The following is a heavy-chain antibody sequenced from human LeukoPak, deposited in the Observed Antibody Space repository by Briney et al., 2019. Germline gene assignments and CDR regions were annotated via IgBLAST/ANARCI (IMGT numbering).Heavy chain of an antibody. CDR3: ARQDLWGNYHYYDY. Sequence: GESLKNSCKGSGYIFTNYWIARVRQMPGKGLEWMGIIYPGDSDTRYSPSFQGQVTISADKSISTAYLQWSSLKASDTAMYYCARQDLWGNYHYYDYWGQGTLVTVSS. CDR2: IYPGDSDT. CDR1: GYIFTNYW. V-gene: IGHV5-51*01. D-gene: IGHD3-16*02. J-gene: IGHJ4*02.